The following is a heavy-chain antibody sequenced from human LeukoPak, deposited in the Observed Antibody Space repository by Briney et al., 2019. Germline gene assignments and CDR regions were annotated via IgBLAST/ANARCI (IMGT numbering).Heavy chain of an antibody. D-gene: IGHD3-10*02. Sequence: GGSLRLSCAASRFTFSSSAMNWVRQAPGKGLEWVSAISGSGGNTYYADSVKGRFTVSRDNAKNSLYLQMNSLRAEDTAVYYCAELGITMIGGVWGKGTTVTISS. J-gene: IGHJ6*04. CDR1: RFTFSSSA. CDR2: ISGSGGNT. V-gene: IGHV3-23*01. CDR3: AELGITMIGGV.